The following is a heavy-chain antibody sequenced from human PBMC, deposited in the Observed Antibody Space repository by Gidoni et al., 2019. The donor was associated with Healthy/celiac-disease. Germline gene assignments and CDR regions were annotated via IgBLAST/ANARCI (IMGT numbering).Heavy chain of an antibody. CDR1: GFTFSNAW. J-gene: IGHJ3*02. V-gene: IGHV3-15*01. Sequence: EVQLVESGGGLVKPGGSLRLSCAAPGFTFSNAWMSWVRQAPGKGLEWVGRIKSKTDGGTTDYAAPVKGRFTISRDDSKNTLYLQMNSLKTEDTAVYYCTGYNYYDSSGYYVDAFDIWGQGTMVTVSS. CDR3: TGYNYYDSSGYYVDAFDI. D-gene: IGHD3-22*01. CDR2: IKSKTDGGTT.